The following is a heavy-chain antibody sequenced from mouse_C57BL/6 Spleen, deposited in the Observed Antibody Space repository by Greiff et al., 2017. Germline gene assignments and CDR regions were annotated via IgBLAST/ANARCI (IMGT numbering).Heavy chain of an antibody. CDR2: INYDGSST. CDR3: ARDQGFTTVVGAYWYFDV. CDR1: GFTFSDYY. D-gene: IGHD1-1*01. V-gene: IGHV5-16*01. Sequence: EVKLMESEGGLVQPGSSMKLSCTASGFTFSDYYMAWVRQVPEKGLEWVANINYDGSSTYYLDSLKSRFIISRDNAKNILYLQMSSLKAEDTATYYCARDQGFTTVVGAYWYFDVWGTGTTVTVSS. J-gene: IGHJ1*03.